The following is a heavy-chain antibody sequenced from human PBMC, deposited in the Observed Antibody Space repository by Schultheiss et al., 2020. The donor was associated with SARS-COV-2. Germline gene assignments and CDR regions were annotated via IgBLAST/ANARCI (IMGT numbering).Heavy chain of an antibody. CDR3: ARVGTFVDY. Sequence: GESLKISCKASGYTFTSYGISWVRQAPGQGLEWMGWISAYNGNTNYAQKLQGRVTMTRDTSTSTVYMELSSLRSEDTAVYYCARVGTFVDYWGQGTLVTVSS. CDR2: ISAYNGNT. V-gene: IGHV1-18*01. J-gene: IGHJ4*02. D-gene: IGHD2/OR15-2a*01. CDR1: GYTFTSYG.